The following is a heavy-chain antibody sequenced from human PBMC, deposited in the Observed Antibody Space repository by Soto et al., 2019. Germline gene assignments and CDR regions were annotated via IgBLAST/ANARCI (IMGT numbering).Heavy chain of an antibody. Sequence: VQVSCKASGGSFSRSTISWLRQAPGQGLEWMGGIMPIFGSANYAQKFQGRVTITADENTHTVYMELTRLRSEDTAVYYCARQFDSDTTGYYYAYWGQGTLVTVSS. CDR3: ARQFDSDTTGYYYAY. V-gene: IGHV1-69*13. CDR1: GGSFSRST. J-gene: IGHJ4*02. CDR2: IMPIFGSA. D-gene: IGHD3-22*01.